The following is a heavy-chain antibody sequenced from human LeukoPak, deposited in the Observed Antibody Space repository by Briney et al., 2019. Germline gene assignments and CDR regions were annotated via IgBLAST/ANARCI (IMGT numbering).Heavy chain of an antibody. J-gene: IGHJ6*03. D-gene: IGHD6-19*01. CDR2: INPSGGST. V-gene: IGHV1-46*01. CDR3: ARGPRLAVAGPEYDYYYYYMDV. Sequence: ASVKVSCKASGYTFTSYYMHWVRQAPGQGLEWMGIINPSGGSTSYAQKFQGRVTMTRDTFISTAYMELSRLRSDDTAVYYCARGPRLAVAGPEYDYYYYYMDVWGKGTTVTVSS. CDR1: GYTFTSYY.